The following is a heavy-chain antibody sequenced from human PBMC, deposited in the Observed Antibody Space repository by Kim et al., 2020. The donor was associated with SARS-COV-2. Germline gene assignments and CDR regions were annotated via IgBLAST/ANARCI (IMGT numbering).Heavy chain of an antibody. D-gene: IGHD6-19*01. V-gene: IGHV3-49*02. J-gene: IGHJ4*02. Sequence: SVKGRFTISRDDYKSIAYLQMNSLKTEDTAVYYCTRASGWFRVSPPVFDYWGQGTLVTVSS. CDR3: TRASGWFRVSPPVFDY.